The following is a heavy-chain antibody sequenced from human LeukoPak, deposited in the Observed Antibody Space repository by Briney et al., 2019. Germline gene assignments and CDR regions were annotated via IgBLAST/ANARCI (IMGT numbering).Heavy chain of an antibody. V-gene: IGHV1-18*01. J-gene: IGHJ3*02. CDR3: ARGSGRDGYSYAFDI. CDR1: GYTFTNYG. CDR2: ISGYDGNA. D-gene: IGHD5-24*01. Sequence: ASVKVSCEASGYTFTNYGVNWVRQAPGQGLEYMGWISGYDGNANYAQKVQGRVTMTADISTSTAYMELRSLRSDDTAVYYCARGSGRDGYSYAFDIWGQGTMVTVSS.